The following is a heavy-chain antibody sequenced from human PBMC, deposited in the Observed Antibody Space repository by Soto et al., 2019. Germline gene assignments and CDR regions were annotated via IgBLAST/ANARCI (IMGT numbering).Heavy chain of an antibody. CDR2: IYYSGST. CDR1: GGSISSYY. Sequence: SETLSLTCTVSGGSISSYYWSWIRQPPGKGLEWVGYIYYSGSTNYNPSLKSRVTISVDTSKNQFSLKLSSVTAADTAVYYCEREKGGKYYFDYWGQGTLVTVSS. CDR3: EREKGGKYYFDY. J-gene: IGHJ4*02. V-gene: IGHV4-59*01. D-gene: IGHD3-16*01.